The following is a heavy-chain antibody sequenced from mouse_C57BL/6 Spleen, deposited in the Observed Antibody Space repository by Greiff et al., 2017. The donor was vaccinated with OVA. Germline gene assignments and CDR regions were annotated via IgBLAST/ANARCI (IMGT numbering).Heavy chain of an antibody. CDR3: AREKGYYYGSSYGGDY. V-gene: IGHV1-55*01. CDR2: IYPGSGST. CDR1: GYTFTSYW. J-gene: IGHJ2*01. D-gene: IGHD1-1*01. Sequence: QVQLQQPGAELVKPGASVKMSCKASGYTFTSYWITWVKQRPGQGLEWIGDIYPGSGSTNYNEKFKSKATLTVDTSSSTAYMQLSSLTSEDSAVYYCAREKGYYYGSSYGGDYWGQGTTLTVSS.